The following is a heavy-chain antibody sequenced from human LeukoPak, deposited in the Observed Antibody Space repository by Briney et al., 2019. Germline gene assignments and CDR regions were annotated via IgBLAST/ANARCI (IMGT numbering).Heavy chain of an antibody. CDR2: ISGSGATT. V-gene: IGHV3-23*01. CDR3: ARGGDYGDYYFDY. CDR1: GFTFSRYA. J-gene: IGHJ4*02. D-gene: IGHD4-17*01. Sequence: GGSLRLSCAASGFTFSRYAMSWVRQAPGKGLEWVSAISGSGATTYYADSVKGRFTISRDNSKNTLYLQMNSLRAEDTAVYYCARGGDYGDYYFDYWGQGTLVTVSS.